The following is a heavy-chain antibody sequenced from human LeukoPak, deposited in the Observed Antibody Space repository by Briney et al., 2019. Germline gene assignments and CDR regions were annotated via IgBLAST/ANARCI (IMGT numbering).Heavy chain of an antibody. D-gene: IGHD6-19*01. V-gene: IGHV4-39*02. CDR1: GGSISRSNYY. CDR3: AKVGGLAVAGTDNWMDP. CDR2: IHYSGKT. J-gene: IGHJ5*02. Sequence: SETLSLTCNVAGGSISRSNYYWGWIRQPPGKGLEWIDNIHYSGKTYYNPSLMGRVTISIDTSKNQFSLKLSSVTAADTAVYSCAKVGGLAVAGTDNWMDPWGQGTLVTVSS.